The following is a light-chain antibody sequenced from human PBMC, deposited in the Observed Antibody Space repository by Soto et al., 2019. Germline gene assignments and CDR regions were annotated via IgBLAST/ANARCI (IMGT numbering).Light chain of an antibody. CDR3: AAWDDSLNGYV. J-gene: IGLJ1*01. Sequence: QSVVTQPPSASGTPGQRVTISCSGSSSNLVSNTVNWYQQLPGTAPKLLIHANNQRPSGVPDRFSGSKSGTSASLAISWLQSEEADYYCAAWDDSLNGYVFGTGTKVTVL. CDR1: SSNLVSNT. V-gene: IGLV1-44*01. CDR2: ANN.